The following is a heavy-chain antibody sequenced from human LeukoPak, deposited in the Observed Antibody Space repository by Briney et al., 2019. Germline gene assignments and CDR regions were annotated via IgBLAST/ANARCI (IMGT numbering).Heavy chain of an antibody. CDR3: ASASSHKGDAFDI. J-gene: IGHJ3*02. CDR1: GYSFASYW. Sequence: GESLKISCKVSGYSFASYWINWLRQMPGKGLEWMGMIDPSDSYTNYSPSFQGHVTISADKSISTAYLQWSSLKASDTAMYYCASASSHKGDAFDIWGQGTMVTVSS. V-gene: IGHV5-10-1*01. D-gene: IGHD2-2*01. CDR2: IDPSDSYT.